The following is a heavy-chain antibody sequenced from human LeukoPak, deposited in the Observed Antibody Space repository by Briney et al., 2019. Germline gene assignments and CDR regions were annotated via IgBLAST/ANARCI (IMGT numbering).Heavy chain of an antibody. CDR1: GFTFSSYS. Sequence: GGSLRLSCAASGFTFSSYSMNWVRQAPGEGLEWVSSISSSSSYIYYADSVKGRFTISRDNAKNSLYLQMNSLRAEDTAVYYCARDFQINSYGYVCGLNYGMDVWGQGTTVTVSS. V-gene: IGHV3-21*01. CDR3: ARDFQINSYGYVCGLNYGMDV. CDR2: ISSSSSYI. J-gene: IGHJ6*02. D-gene: IGHD5-18*01.